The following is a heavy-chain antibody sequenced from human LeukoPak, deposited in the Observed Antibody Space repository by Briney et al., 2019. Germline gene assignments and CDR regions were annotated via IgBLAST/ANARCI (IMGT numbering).Heavy chain of an antibody. D-gene: IGHD3-10*01. J-gene: IGHJ4*02. CDR1: GGSISSSNW. V-gene: IGHV4-4*02. CDR3: ARDSYFGSGNYYIDY. CDR2: IYHSGST. Sequence: PSGTLSLTCAVSGGSISSSNWWSWVRQPPGKGLEWIGEIYHSGSTNYNPSLRSRVTISVDRSKNQFSLKLSSVTAADTAVYYCARDSYFGSGNYYIDYWGQGTLVTVSS.